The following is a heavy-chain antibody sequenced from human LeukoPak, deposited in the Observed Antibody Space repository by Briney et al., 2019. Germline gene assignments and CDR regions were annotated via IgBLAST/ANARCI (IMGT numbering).Heavy chain of an antibody. CDR3: ARGELGATTDDY. CDR2: ISWNSNSI. J-gene: IGHJ4*02. CDR1: GFTFDDYA. V-gene: IGHV3-9*01. D-gene: IGHD1-26*01. Sequence: GGSLRLSCAASGFTFDDYAMHWVRQAPGKGLEWVSGISWNSNSIGYADSVKGRFTISRDNAKNSLYLQMNSLRAEDTAVYYCARGELGATTDDYWGQGTLVTVSS.